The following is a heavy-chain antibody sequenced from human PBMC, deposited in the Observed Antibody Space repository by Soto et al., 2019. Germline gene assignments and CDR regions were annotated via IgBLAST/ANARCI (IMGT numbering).Heavy chain of an antibody. D-gene: IGHD3-10*01. J-gene: IGHJ4*02. CDR1: GFSLSTGGVG. Sequence: QITLKESGPTLVKPTQTLTLTCIFSGFSLSTGGVGVGWIRQPPGKALEWLALIYWDDDKRYSPSLKSRLTLTKDTSKNQVVLTMTNMDPVDSATYYCARAQWFGDPFDYWGQGTLVTVSS. CDR3: ARAQWFGDPFDY. V-gene: IGHV2-5*02. CDR2: IYWDDDK.